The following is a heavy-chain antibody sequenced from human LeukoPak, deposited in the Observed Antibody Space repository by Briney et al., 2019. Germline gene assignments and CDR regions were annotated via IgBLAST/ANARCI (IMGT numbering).Heavy chain of an antibody. V-gene: IGHV3-9*01. CDR2: ISWNSGNK. CDR3: AKDMVVGWLQSGDAFDI. J-gene: IGHJ3*02. Sequence: GGSLRLSCVASGFTFDDYAMHWVRQAPGKGLEWVSGISWNSGNKGYADSVKGRFTISRDSTKNSLYLQMNSLRAEDTALYYCAKDMVVGWLQSGDAFDIWGQGTMVTVSS. D-gene: IGHD5-24*01. CDR1: GFTFDDYA.